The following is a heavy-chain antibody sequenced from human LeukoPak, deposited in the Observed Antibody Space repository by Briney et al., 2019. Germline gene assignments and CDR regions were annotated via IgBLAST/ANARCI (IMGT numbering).Heavy chain of an antibody. V-gene: IGHV1-8*01. J-gene: IGHJ5*02. CDR3: ARNLDLSGYYMWFDP. CDR2: MNPKSGSA. CDR1: GFTFTNYD. Sequence: GASVKVSCKASGFTFTNYDINWMRQAPGQGLEWMGWMNPKSGSAGYAQKFQGRVTMTSNTSISTAYMELSSLRSEDTAIYYCARNLDLSGYYMWFDPWGQGTLVTVSS. D-gene: IGHD3-3*01.